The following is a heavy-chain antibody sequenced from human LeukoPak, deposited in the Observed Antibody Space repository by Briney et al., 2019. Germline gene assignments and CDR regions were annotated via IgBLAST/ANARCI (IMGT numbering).Heavy chain of an antibody. V-gene: IGHV3-43D*03. Sequence: GGSLRLSCAASGFTFDDYAMHWVRQAPGKGLEWVSLISWDGGSTYYADSVKGRFTISRDNSKNSLYLQMNSLRAEDTALYYCAKDISTYYYDSSGYWGAFDIWGQGTMVTVSS. J-gene: IGHJ3*02. CDR3: AKDISTYYYDSSGYWGAFDI. D-gene: IGHD3-22*01. CDR1: GFTFDDYA. CDR2: ISWDGGST.